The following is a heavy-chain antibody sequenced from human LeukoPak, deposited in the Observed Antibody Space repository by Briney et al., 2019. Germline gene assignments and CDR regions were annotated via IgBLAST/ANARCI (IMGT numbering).Heavy chain of an antibody. V-gene: IGHV4-34*01. Sequence: PSEALSLTCGVSGMSLSDYYWTWIRQSPGKGLEWIGEVSHDGDTNYSPSLKSRVSISVDMSNDQFSLKLSSVTAADTGVYYCARRALDYDDVAYFYARCSDVWGQGIKVTVS. CDR3: ARRALDYDDVAYFYARCSDV. CDR1: GMSLSDYY. J-gene: IGHJ6*02. CDR2: VSHDGDT. D-gene: IGHD4-17*01.